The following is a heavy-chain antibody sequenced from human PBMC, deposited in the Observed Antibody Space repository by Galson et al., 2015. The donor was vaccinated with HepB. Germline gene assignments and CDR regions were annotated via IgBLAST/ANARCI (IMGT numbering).Heavy chain of an antibody. D-gene: IGHD3-22*01. CDR2: IRYDGSNK. J-gene: IGHJ4*02. CDR1: GFIFSSYG. Sequence: CAASGFIFSSYGMHWVRQAPGKGLEWVAFIRYDGSNKYYADSVKGRFTISRDNSKNTLYLQMNSLRAEDTAVYYCAKEERPYYYDSSGCVDYWGQGTLVTVSS. CDR3: AKEERPYYYDSSGCVDY. V-gene: IGHV3-30*02.